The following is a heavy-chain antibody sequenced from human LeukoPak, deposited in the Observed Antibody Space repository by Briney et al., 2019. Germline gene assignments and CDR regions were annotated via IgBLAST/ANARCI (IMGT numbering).Heavy chain of an antibody. CDR3: ARRAGAYSHPYDY. CDR1: GFTFSSYK. V-gene: IGHV3-53*01. Sequence: GGSLRLSCAASGFTFSSYKMNWVRQASGKGLEWVSFIYSGNTHYSDSVKGRFTISRDNSKNTLYLQMNSLRAEDTAVYYCARRAGAYSHPYDYWGQGTLVTVSS. D-gene: IGHD4/OR15-4a*01. J-gene: IGHJ4*02. CDR2: IYSGNT.